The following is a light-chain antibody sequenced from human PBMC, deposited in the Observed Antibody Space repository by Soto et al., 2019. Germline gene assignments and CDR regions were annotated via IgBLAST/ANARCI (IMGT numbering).Light chain of an antibody. CDR2: DAS. J-gene: IGKJ5*01. Sequence: PEDTATLSCGASQSVSSSLAWYQQKPGQAPRLLIYDASSRATGIPARFSGSGSGTDFTLTISSLEPEDFAVYYCQQRSNWPPEITFGQGTRLEIK. CDR3: QQRSNWPPEIT. CDR1: QSVSSS. V-gene: IGKV3-11*01.